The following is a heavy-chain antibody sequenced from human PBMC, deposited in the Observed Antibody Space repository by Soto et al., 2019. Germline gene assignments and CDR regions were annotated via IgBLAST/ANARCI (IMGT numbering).Heavy chain of an antibody. J-gene: IGHJ4*02. CDR2: ISHDGSNK. CDR3: AKDTIAAAPTFDY. Sequence: QVQLVESGGGVVQPGRSLRLSCAASGFTFSSYGMHWVRQAPGKGLEWVAVISHDGSNKYYADSVKGRFTISRDNSKNTLYLQMNSLRAEDTAVYYCAKDTIAAAPTFDYWGQGTLVTVSS. D-gene: IGHD6-25*01. CDR1: GFTFSSYG. V-gene: IGHV3-30*18.